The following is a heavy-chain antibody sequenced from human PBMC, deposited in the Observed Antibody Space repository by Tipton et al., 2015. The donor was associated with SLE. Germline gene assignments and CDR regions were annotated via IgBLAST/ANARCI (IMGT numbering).Heavy chain of an antibody. J-gene: IGHJ4*02. Sequence: TLSLTCTVSGGSISSDYWSWIRQPPGKGLEWIGYIYYSGSTNYNPSLKSRVTISVDTSKNQFSLKLSSVTAADTAVYYCARGIYGDLDYWGQGTPVTVSS. CDR1: GGSISSDY. CDR2: IYYSGST. V-gene: IGHV4-59*13. D-gene: IGHD4-17*01. CDR3: ARGIYGDLDY.